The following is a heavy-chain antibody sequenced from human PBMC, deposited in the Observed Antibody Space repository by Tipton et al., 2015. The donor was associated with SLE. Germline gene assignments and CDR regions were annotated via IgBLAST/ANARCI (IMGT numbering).Heavy chain of an antibody. D-gene: IGHD6-13*01. V-gene: IGHV4-34*12. CDR3: ARVSGGIAYMDV. Sequence: TLSLTCSVYGDSLSGQYWSWIRQPPGKGLEWIGEVFRGGSTNYSPSLESRVTITVDMSKNQFSLRLISVTAADTAVYYCARVSGGIAYMDVWGKGTSVTVSS. CDR1: GDSLSGQY. J-gene: IGHJ6*03. CDR2: VFRGGST.